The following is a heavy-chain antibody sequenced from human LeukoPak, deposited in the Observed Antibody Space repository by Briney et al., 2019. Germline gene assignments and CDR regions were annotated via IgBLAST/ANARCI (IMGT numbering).Heavy chain of an antibody. CDR3: ARGQWFGESPPFDY. CDR1: GGSFSGYY. CDR2: INHSGST. J-gene: IGHJ4*02. Sequence: SETLSLTCAVYGGSFSGYYWSWIRQPPGKGLEWIGEINHSGSTSYNPSLKSRVTISVDTSKNQFSLKLSSVTAADTAVYYCARGQWFGESPPFDYWGQGTLVTVSS. D-gene: IGHD3-10*01. V-gene: IGHV4-34*01.